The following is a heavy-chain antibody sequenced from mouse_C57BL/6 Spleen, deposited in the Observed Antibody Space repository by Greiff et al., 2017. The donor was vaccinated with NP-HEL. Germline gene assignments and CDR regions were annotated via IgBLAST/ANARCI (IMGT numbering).Heavy chain of an antibody. J-gene: IGHJ1*03. CDR1: GYTFTSYW. V-gene: IGHV1-61*01. Sequence: QVQLQQPGAELVRPGSSVKLSCKASGYTFTSYWMDWVKQRPGQGLEWIGNIYPSDSETHYNQKFKDKATLTVDKSSSTAYMQLSSLTSEDSAVYYCARQSPGRGYFDVWGTGTTVTVSS. CDR3: ARQSPGRGYFDV. CDR2: IYPSDSET.